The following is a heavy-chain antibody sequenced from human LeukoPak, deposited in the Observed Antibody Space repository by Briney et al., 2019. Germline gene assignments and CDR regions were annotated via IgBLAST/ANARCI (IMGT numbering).Heavy chain of an antibody. J-gene: IGHJ5*02. CDR1: GFTFSSYW. Sequence: GGSLRLSCAASGFTFSSYWMSWVRQAPGKGLEWVANMKQDGSELYYVDSVKGRFTISRDNAKNSLYLQMNSLRAEDTALYYCAKDPNTQYSSSWYWGWFDPWGQGTLVTVSS. CDR2: MKQDGSEL. D-gene: IGHD6-13*01. CDR3: AKDPNTQYSSSWYWGWFDP. V-gene: IGHV3-7*03.